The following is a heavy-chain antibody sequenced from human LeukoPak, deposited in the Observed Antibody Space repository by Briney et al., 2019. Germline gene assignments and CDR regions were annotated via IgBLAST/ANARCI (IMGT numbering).Heavy chain of an antibody. D-gene: IGHD2-2*01. Sequence: SVKVSCKASGGTFSSYAISWVRQAPGQGLEWMGGIIPIFGTANYAQKFQGRVTITTDESTSTAYMELSSLRSEDTAVYYCARTSKRGYCSSTSCSLGAFDIWGQGTMVTVSS. CDR2: IIPIFGTA. CDR3: ARTSKRGYCSSTSCSLGAFDI. J-gene: IGHJ3*02. V-gene: IGHV1-69*05. CDR1: GGTFSSYA.